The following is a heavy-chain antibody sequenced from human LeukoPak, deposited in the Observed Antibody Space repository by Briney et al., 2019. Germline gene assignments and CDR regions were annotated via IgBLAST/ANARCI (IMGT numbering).Heavy chain of an antibody. J-gene: IGHJ4*02. CDR3: AKVLAVTSYGAKSVFDH. CDR2: IWYDGSNK. Sequence: GGSLRLSCAASGFTFSNYGMHWVRQAPGKGLEWVAFIWYDGSNKYYADSVKGRFTISRNNSKNTVYLQMNSLRAEDTAVYYCAKVLAVTSYGAKSVFDHWGQGTLVTVSS. V-gene: IGHV3-30*02. CDR1: GFTFSNYG. D-gene: IGHD4-23*01.